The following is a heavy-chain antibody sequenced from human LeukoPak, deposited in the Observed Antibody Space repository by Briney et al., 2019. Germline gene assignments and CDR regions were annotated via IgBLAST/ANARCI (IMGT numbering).Heavy chain of an antibody. CDR2: INTFGTTA. CDR1: GFTFSSYW. V-gene: IGHV3-74*01. J-gene: IGHJ5*02. CDR3: ARDYLGWFDP. Sequence: GGSLRLSCAVSGFTFSSYWMNWVRQVPGKGLVWVSHINTFGTTATYADSVKGRFTISRDNAKNTLYLQMNSLRAEDTAVYYCARDYLGWFDPWGQGTLVTVSS.